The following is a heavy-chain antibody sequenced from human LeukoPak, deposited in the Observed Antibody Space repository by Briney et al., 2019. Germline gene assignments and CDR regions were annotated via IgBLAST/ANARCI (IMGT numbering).Heavy chain of an antibody. CDR3: AKSSYDYVWGSFRSGFDY. J-gene: IGHJ4*02. D-gene: IGHD3-16*02. Sequence: GGSLRLSCAASGFTFSSYAMHWVRQAPGKGLEWVAVISYDGSNKYYADSVKGRFTISRDNSKNTLYLQMNSLRAEDTALYYCAKSSYDYVWGSFRSGFDYWGQGSLVTVSS. CDR1: GFTFSSYA. CDR2: ISYDGSNK. V-gene: IGHV3-30-3*02.